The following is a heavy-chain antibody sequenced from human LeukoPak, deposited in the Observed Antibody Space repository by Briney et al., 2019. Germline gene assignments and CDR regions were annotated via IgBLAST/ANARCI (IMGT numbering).Heavy chain of an antibody. Sequence: SETLSLTCTVSGGSISSYYWSWIRRPAGKGLEWIGRIYTSGSTNYNPSLKSRVTMSVDTSKNQFSLKLTSVTAADTAVYYCARDARFGEFRFDPWGQGTLVTVSS. J-gene: IGHJ5*02. D-gene: IGHD3-10*01. CDR2: IYTSGST. CDR1: GGSISSYY. CDR3: ARDARFGEFRFDP. V-gene: IGHV4-4*07.